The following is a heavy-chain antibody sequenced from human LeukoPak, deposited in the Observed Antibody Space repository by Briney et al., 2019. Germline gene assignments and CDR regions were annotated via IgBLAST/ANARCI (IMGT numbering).Heavy chain of an antibody. J-gene: IGHJ6*03. Sequence: PSETLSLTCTVSGGSVSRSPYYWGWIRQPPGKGLEWIGNIYYSGSTYYNPSLKSRVTISVDTSKNQFSLKVTSVTAADTAVYYCARDWGVSARPGYMDVWGKGTTVTVSS. CDR3: ARDWGVSARPGYMDV. V-gene: IGHV4-39*07. D-gene: IGHD6-6*01. CDR2: IYYSGST. CDR1: GGSVSRSPYY.